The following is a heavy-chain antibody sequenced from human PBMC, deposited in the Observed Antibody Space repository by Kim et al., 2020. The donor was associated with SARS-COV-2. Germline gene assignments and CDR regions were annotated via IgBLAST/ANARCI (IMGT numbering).Heavy chain of an antibody. V-gene: IGHV1-46*01. CDR3: ARDRPVRGGGREYSSSWNTINWFDP. CDR1: GYTFTSYY. CDR2: INPSGGST. D-gene: IGHD6-13*01. Sequence: ASVKVSCKASGYTFTSYYMHWVRQAPGQGLEWMGIINPSGGSTSYAQKFQGRVTMTRDTSTSTVYMELSSLRSEDTAVYYCARDRPVRGGGREYSSSWNTINWFDPWGQGTLVTVSS. J-gene: IGHJ5*02.